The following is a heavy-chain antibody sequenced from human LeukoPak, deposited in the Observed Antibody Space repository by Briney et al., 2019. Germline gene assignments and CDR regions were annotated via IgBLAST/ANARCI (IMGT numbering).Heavy chain of an antibody. V-gene: IGHV5-51*01. D-gene: IGHD1-26*01. CDR1: GYSFTNYW. Sequence: RGGALKIPWQGPGYSFTNYWIGWVRQMPGKGLEWMGIIFPGDSDPRYIPSSQGQITISADKSINTAYLQWSSLKASDTAMYYCARRVGSYWFFDYWGQGTLVTVSS. CDR3: ARRVGSYWFFDY. J-gene: IGHJ4*02. CDR2: IFPGDSDP.